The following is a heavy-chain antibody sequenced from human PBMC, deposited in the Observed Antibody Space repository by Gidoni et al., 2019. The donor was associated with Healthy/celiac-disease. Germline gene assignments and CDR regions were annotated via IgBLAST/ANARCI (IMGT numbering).Heavy chain of an antibody. Sequence: EVQLVESGGGLVEPGGSLRLSCAASGFNFRNAWMSWVRQAPGKGLEGVGRIKSKTDGGTTDYAAPVKGRYTISRDDSKNTLYLQMNSLKTEDTAVYYCTTDQAQYYYDSSGYYPFDYWGQGTLVTVSS. J-gene: IGHJ4*02. D-gene: IGHD3-22*01. CDR3: TTDQAQYYYDSSGYYPFDY. CDR1: GFNFRNAW. CDR2: IKSKTDGGTT. V-gene: IGHV3-15*01.